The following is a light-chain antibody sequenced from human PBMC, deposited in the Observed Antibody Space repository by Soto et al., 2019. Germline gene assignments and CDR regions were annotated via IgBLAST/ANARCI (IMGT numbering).Light chain of an antibody. Sequence: EIVMTQSPATLSVSPGERATLSCRASQSVSSNLAWYQQKPGQAPRLLIYGASTRATGIPARFSGSGSGTEFTLNISSLQSEDFAVYYCQQYNNWPRGVTLGPGNNVDIK. V-gene: IGKV3-15*01. CDR2: GAS. CDR3: QQYNNWPRGVT. J-gene: IGKJ3*01. CDR1: QSVSSN.